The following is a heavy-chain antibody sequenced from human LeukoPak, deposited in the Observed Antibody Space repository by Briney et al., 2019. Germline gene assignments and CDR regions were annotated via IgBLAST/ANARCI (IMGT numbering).Heavy chain of an antibody. CDR2: ISYDGSNK. D-gene: IGHD6-13*01. V-gene: IGHV3-30*04. CDR3: ARVHIAAAGIENWFDP. Sequence: GGSLRLSCAASGFTFSSYAMHWVRQVPGKGLEWVAVISYDGSNKYYADSVKGRFTISRDNSKNTLYLQMNSLRAEDTAVYYCARVHIAAAGIENWFDPWGQGTLVTVSS. CDR1: GFTFSSYA. J-gene: IGHJ5*02.